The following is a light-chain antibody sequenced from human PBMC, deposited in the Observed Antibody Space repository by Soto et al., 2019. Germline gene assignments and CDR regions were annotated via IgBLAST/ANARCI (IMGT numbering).Light chain of an antibody. V-gene: IGKV3-20*01. CDR3: HHYGSSPPYT. CDR2: GAS. J-gene: IGKJ2*01. CDR1: ETITNND. Sequence: EIVLMQSSDILSLSPGERATVSCRASETITNNDLAWYQQKPGQAPRLLLYGASTRPTGIPDRFSGSGSGTDFTLTIDRLEPEDFAVYFCHHYGSSPPYTFGQGTKLDIK.